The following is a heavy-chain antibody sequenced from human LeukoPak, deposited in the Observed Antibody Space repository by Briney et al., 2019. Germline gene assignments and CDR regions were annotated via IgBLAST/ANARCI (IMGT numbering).Heavy chain of an antibody. V-gene: IGHV3-74*01. D-gene: IGHD3-10*01. CDR1: GFTFSRYW. CDR3: ARGMYYYGSGSYYRVDSFDI. J-gene: IGHJ3*02. CDR2: INSDGSST. Sequence: PGGSLRLSCAASGFTFSRYWMHWVRQAPEKGLVWVSRINSDGSSTSYADSVKGRFTISRDNAKNTLYLQVNSLRAEDTAVYYCARGMYYYGSGSYYRVDSFDIWGQGTMVTVSS.